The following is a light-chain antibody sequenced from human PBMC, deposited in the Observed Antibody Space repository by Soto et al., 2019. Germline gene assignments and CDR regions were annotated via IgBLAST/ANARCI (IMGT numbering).Light chain of an antibody. CDR3: MQALRTPHT. J-gene: IGKJ1*01. CDR1: QSLLHSNGYNY. Sequence: DIVMTQSPLSLPVTPGEPASISCRSSQSLLHSNGYNYLDWYLQKPGQSPQLLIYLGSNRASGVPDRFSGSGSGTDFTLNISRVEAEDVGVYYCMQALRTPHTFGQGTKVEIK. CDR2: LGS. V-gene: IGKV2-28*01.